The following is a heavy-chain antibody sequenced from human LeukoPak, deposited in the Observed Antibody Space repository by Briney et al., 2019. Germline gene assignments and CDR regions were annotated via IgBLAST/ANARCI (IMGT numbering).Heavy chain of an antibody. Sequence: PGGSLRLSCAASGFTFSSYGMHSVRQAPGKGLEWVAVIWYDGSNKYYADSVKGRFTISRDNSKNTLYLQMNSLRAEDTAVYYCARDPVVYGGNSGAEYFQHWGQGTLVTVSS. CDR2: IWYDGSNK. V-gene: IGHV3-33*01. CDR3: ARDPVVYGGNSGAEYFQH. CDR1: GFTFSSYG. J-gene: IGHJ1*01. D-gene: IGHD4-23*01.